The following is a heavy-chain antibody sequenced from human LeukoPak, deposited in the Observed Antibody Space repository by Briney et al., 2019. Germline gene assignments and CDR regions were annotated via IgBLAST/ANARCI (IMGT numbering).Heavy chain of an antibody. CDR2: IYASTSDT. V-gene: IGHV5-51*01. J-gene: IGHJ5*02. Sequence: GESRKISCKGFAHSFANAWSGWVGQMPGKGLEWMGIIYASTSDTKHGPPFQGHVTKSVDNAISPAYLQWSSLQAPDTAMYYCAWTYSGNYRWHHWGQVTLVTVSS. CDR1: AHSFANAW. CDR3: AWTYSGNYRWHH. D-gene: IGHD6-13*01.